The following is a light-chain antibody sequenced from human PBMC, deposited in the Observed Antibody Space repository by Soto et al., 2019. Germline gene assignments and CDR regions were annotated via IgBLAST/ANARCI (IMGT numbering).Light chain of an antibody. V-gene: IGLV2-14*03. CDR3: SSYTSIDTWV. CDR2: DVS. Sequence: QSVLTQPASGSGAPGGSITITCTGTSSDVGGYNYVSWYQQHPGKAPKVLISDVSNRPSGISNRFSGSKSGNTASLTISGLQAEDEADYYCSSYTSIDTWVFGTGTKVTVL. CDR1: SSDVGGYNY. J-gene: IGLJ1*01.